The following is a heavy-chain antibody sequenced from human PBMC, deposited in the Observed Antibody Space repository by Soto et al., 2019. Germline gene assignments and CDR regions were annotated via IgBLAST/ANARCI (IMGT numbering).Heavy chain of an antibody. D-gene: IGHD6-13*01. CDR3: ARRQISPPTRGAASARGAMDV. V-gene: IGHV3-7*01. J-gene: IGHJ6*02. Sequence: GGSLRLSCAASGFTFSSYWMTWVRQAPGKGLEWVANIKQDGSETYYVDSVKGRFTISRDNAKNSLYLQMNSLRAEDTAVYYCARRQISPPTRGAASARGAMDVWGQGTTVTVSS. CDR1: GFTFSSYW. CDR2: IKQDGSET.